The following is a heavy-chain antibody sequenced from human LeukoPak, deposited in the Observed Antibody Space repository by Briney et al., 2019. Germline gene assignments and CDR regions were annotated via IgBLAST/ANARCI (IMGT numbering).Heavy chain of an antibody. CDR1: GHSISSGYY. CDR2: IYHTGST. J-gene: IGHJ4*02. CDR3: GRHLDIVAPFDY. D-gene: IGHD5-12*01. Sequence: SETLSLTCAVSGHSISSGYYWGWIRQPPGEGLEWIGSIYHTGSTYYNPSLKSRVTISVDTSKNQFSLKLSSVTAADTAVYYCGRHLDIVAPFDYWGQGTLVTVSS. V-gene: IGHV4-38-2*01.